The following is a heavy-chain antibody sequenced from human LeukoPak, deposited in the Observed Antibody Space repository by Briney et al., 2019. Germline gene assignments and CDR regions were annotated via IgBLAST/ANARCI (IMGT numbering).Heavy chain of an antibody. V-gene: IGHV4-59*01. CDR2: IYYSGST. Sequence: SETLSLTCTVSGGSISSYYWSWIRQPPGKGLEWIGYIYYSGSTNCNPSLKSRVTISVDTSKNQFSLKLSSVTAADTAVYYCARALGVGYDDYWGQGTLVTVSS. CDR1: GGSISSYY. D-gene: IGHD3-16*01. CDR3: ARALGVGYDDY. J-gene: IGHJ4*02.